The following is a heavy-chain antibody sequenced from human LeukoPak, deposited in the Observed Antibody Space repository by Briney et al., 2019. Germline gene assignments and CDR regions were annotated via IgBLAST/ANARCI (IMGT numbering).Heavy chain of an antibody. CDR3: ARYYDFWSGPLDY. CDR2: MNPNSGNT. J-gene: IGHJ4*02. Sequence: ASVKVSCKASGYTFTSYDINWVRQATGQGLEWMGWMNPNSGNTGYAQKFQGRVTMTRNTSISTAYMELSSLRSGDTAVDYCARYYDFWSGPLDYWGQGTLVTVSS. D-gene: IGHD3-3*01. V-gene: IGHV1-8*01. CDR1: GYTFTSYD.